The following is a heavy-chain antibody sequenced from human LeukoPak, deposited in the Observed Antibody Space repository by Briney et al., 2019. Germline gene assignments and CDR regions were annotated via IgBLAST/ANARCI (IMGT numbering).Heavy chain of an antibody. CDR1: CGSISSGSYS. D-gene: IGHD4-11*01. J-gene: IGHJ4*02. Sequence: SETLFLTCTVSCGSISSGSYSWSWMRQPAGKGLEWIGRIYPSGSTNYNPSIKSRVTISVDTSKKQFSLKLSAVTAPDTAVYYCARGYDNSNYDAPSDYWGQGTLVSVSS. CDR3: ARGYDNSNYDAPSDY. CDR2: IYPSGST. V-gene: IGHV4-61*02.